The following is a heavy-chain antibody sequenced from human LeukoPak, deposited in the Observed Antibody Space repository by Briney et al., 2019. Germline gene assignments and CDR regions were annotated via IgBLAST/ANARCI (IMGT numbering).Heavy chain of an antibody. CDR1: GFTFSSYA. D-gene: IGHD6-19*01. Sequence: GGSLRLSCAASGFTFSSYAMSWVRQAPGKGLEWVSAISGSGGSTYYADSVKGRFTISRDNSKNTLYLQMNSLRAEDTAVYYCAKSVAGVGYYYGMDVWGQGTTVTVSS. V-gene: IGHV3-23*01. CDR3: AKSVAGVGYYYGMDV. J-gene: IGHJ6*02. CDR2: ISGSGGST.